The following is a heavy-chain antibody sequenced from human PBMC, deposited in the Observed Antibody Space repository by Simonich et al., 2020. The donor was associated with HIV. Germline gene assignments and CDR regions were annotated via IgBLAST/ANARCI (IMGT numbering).Heavy chain of an antibody. CDR1: GFTFSSYA. Sequence: EVQLLESGGGLVQPGGSLRLSCAASGFTFSSYAMSWVRQAPGNGRGWVSAISGSGGSTDYADSVKGRFTISRDNSKNTLYLQMNSLRAEDTAVYYCAKGSIAAAGTGEYFQHWGQGTLVTVSS. J-gene: IGHJ1*01. V-gene: IGHV3-23*01. CDR2: ISGSGGST. CDR3: AKGSIAAAGTGEYFQH. D-gene: IGHD6-13*01.